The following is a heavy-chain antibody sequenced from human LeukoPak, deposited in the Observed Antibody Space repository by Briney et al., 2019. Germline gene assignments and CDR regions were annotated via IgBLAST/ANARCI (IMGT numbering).Heavy chain of an antibody. CDR3: TRPLYYDSSGKQFDY. Sequence: TGGSLRLSCAASGFTFSGSAMHWVRQASGKGLEWVGRIRSKANSYATAYASSVKGMFTISRDDSKNTAYLQMNSLKTEDTAVYYCTRPLYYDSSGKQFDYWGQGTLVTVSS. D-gene: IGHD3-22*01. CDR1: GFTFSGSA. V-gene: IGHV3-73*01. CDR2: IRSKANSYAT. J-gene: IGHJ4*02.